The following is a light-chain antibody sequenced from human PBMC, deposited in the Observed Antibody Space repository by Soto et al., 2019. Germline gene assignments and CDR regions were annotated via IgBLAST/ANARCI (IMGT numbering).Light chain of an antibody. J-gene: IGLJ2*01. Sequence: SYELTQPPSVSVAPGMTARITCGGNNIGSKSVHGYQQKPGQAPVLVIYYDSDRPSGIPERFSGSNSGSTATLTISRVEAGDEADFYCQVWDGSSGHPLVFGGGTKLTVL. CDR3: QVWDGSSGHPLV. CDR1: NIGSKS. V-gene: IGLV3-21*04. CDR2: YDS.